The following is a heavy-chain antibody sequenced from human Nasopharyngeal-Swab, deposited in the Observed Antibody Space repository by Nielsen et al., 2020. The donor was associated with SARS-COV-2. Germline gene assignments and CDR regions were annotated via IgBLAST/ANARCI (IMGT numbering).Heavy chain of an antibody. J-gene: IGHJ3*01. CDR2: ISYDETDQ. D-gene: IGHD3-10*01. Sequence: GESLKISCAASGFTFSDHAIHWVRQAPGKGLEWVAVISYDETDQYYSGSVKGRFTISRDSSKKMVYQQMNSLRPEDTGLYYCAKEMFKYGSGVSSDGFDVWGQGTRVTVSS. CDR1: GFTFSDHA. V-gene: IGHV3-30*18. CDR3: AKEMFKYGSGVSSDGFDV.